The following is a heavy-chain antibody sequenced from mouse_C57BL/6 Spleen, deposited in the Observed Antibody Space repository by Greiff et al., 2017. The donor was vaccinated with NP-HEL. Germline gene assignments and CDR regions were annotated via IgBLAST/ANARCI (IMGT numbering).Heavy chain of an antibody. Sequence: VQLQQSGAELVKPGASVKMSCKASGYTFTSYWITWVKQRPGQGLEWIGDIYPGSGSTNYNEKFKSKATLTVDTSSSTAYMQLSSLTSEDSAVYYCARYGYDGAWYFDVWGTGTTVTVSS. CDR2: IYPGSGST. CDR3: ARYGYDGAWYFDV. CDR1: GYTFTSYW. D-gene: IGHD2-2*01. V-gene: IGHV1-55*01. J-gene: IGHJ1*03.